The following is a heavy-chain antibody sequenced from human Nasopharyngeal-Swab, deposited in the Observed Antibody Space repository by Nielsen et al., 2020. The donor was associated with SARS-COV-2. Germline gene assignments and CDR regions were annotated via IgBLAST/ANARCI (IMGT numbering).Heavy chain of an antibody. V-gene: IGHV4-39*01. CDR3: ALRSTSRLYLPGCGYFDY. J-gene: IGHJ4*02. CDR2: IYYSGST. CDR1: GGSISSSSYY. Sequence: SETLSLTCTVSGGSISSSSYYWGWIRQPPGKGLEWIGSIYYSGSTYYNPSLKSRVTISVDTSKNQFSLKLSSVTAADTAVYYCALRSTSRLYLPGCGYFDYCGQGTLVTASS. D-gene: IGHD2-2*01.